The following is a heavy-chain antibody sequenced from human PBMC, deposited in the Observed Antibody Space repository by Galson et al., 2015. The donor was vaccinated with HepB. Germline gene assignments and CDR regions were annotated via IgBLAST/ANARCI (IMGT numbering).Heavy chain of an antibody. Sequence: SVKVSCKASGYTFTSYGISWVRQAPGQGLEWMGWISAYNGNTNYAQKLQGRVTMTTDTSTSTAYMELRSLRSDDTAMYYCARWLDNYYYYGMDVWGQGTTVTVSS. V-gene: IGHV1-18*01. D-gene: IGHD5-12*01. CDR3: ARWLDNYYYYGMDV. CDR1: GYTFTSYG. J-gene: IGHJ6*02. CDR2: ISAYNGNT.